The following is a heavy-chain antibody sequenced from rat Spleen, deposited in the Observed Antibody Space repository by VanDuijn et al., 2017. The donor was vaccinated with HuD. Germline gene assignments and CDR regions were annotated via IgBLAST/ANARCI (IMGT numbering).Heavy chain of an antibody. CDR1: GFTFNNYW. V-gene: IGHV5-31*01. J-gene: IGHJ2*01. CDR3: ARLTPFDY. D-gene: IGHD3-4*01. CDR2: ITNTGRST. Sequence: EVQLVESGGGLVQPGRSLKLSCVASGFTFNNYWMTWIRQAPGKGLEWFASITNTGRSTFYPDSVKGRFTISRDNAKSTLYLQMNSLRSEDTATYYCARLTPFDYWGQGVMVTVSS.